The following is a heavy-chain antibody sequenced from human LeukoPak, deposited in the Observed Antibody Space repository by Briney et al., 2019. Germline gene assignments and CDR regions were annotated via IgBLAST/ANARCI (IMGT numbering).Heavy chain of an antibody. CDR3: ARLPDDYGDYKYFQH. CDR2: IKQDGSEK. D-gene: IGHD4-17*01. J-gene: IGHJ1*01. CDR1: GFTFSSYW. V-gene: IGHV3-7*01. Sequence: PGGSLRLSCAASGFTFSSYWMSWVRQAPGKGLEWMANIKQDGSEKYYVDSVKGRFTISRDNVKNSLYLQMNSLRAEDTAVYYCARLPDDYGDYKYFQHWGQGTLVTVSS.